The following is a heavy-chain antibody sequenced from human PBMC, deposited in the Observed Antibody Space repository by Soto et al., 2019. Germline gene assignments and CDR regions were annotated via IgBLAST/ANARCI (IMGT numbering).Heavy chain of an antibody. J-gene: IGHJ4*02. D-gene: IGHD3-10*01. Sequence: QVQLQESGPGLVKPSETLSLTCTVSGGSISSYYWSWIRQPPGKGLEWIGYIYYSGGTNYNPSLKNRVTISVDTSKTQFSLKVSSVTAAHTAVYYCARGRGQQSGYWGQGTLVTVSS. V-gene: IGHV4-59*01. CDR2: IYYSGGT. CDR3: ARGRGQQSGY. CDR1: GGSISSYY.